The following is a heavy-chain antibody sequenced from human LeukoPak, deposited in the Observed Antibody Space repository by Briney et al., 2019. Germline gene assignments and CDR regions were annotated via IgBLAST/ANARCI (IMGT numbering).Heavy chain of an antibody. V-gene: IGHV3-23*01. D-gene: IGHD6-13*01. J-gene: IGHJ4*02. CDR3: ARLIAASRSDDY. CDR1: GFTFSSYA. CDR2: ISGSGGST. Sequence: GGSLRLSCAASGFTFSSYAMSLVRPAPGKGLEWVSAISGSGGSTYYADSVKGRFTISRDNSKNTLYLQMNSLRAEDTAVYYCARLIAASRSDDYWGQGTLVTVSS.